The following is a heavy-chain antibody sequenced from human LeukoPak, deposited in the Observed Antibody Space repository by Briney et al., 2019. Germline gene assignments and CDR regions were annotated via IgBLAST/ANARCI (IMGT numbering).Heavy chain of an antibody. CDR1: GFTFSSYW. V-gene: IGHV3-74*01. D-gene: IGHD4-17*01. CDR3: ARWGYTVTTSH. J-gene: IGHJ4*02. Sequence: PGGSLRLSCAASGFTFSSYWMHWVRQAPGKGLVWVSSINSDRSSTSYADYVKGRFTISRDNAKNTLYLQMNSLRAEDTAVYYCARWGYTVTTSHWGQGTLVTVSS. CDR2: INSDRSST.